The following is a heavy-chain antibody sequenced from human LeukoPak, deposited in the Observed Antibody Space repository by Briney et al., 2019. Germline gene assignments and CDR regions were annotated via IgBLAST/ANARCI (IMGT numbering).Heavy chain of an antibody. Sequence: SETLSLTCAVYGGSFSGYYWSWIRQPPGKGLEWIGEINHSGSTNYNPSLKSRVTMSLDTSKNQFSLRMTSVTAADTAVYYCTGSGSYYNVVFDSWGQGTLVTVSS. V-gene: IGHV4-34*03. D-gene: IGHD3-10*01. J-gene: IGHJ4*02. CDR2: INHSGST. CDR1: GGSFSGYY. CDR3: TGSGSYYNVVFDS.